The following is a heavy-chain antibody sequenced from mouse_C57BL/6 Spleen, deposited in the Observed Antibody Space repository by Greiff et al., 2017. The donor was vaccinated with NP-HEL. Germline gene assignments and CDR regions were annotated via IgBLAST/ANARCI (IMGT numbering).Heavy chain of an antibody. V-gene: IGHV3-6*01. CDR1: GYSITSGYY. D-gene: IGHD2-5*01. J-gene: IGHJ3*01. Sequence: EVQLQESGPGLVKPSQSLSLTCSVTGYSITSGYYWNWIRQFPGNKLEWMGYISYDGSNNYNPSLKNRISITRDTSKNQFFLKLNSVTTEDTATYYCARDHYSNPVSYWGQGTLVTVSA. CDR2: ISYDGSN. CDR3: ARDHYSNPVSY.